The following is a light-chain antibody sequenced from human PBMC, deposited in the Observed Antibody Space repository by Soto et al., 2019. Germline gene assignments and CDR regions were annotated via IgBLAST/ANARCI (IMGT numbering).Light chain of an antibody. Sequence: SALTKPASVSGSQGQSITISCTGTSSDVGGYNYVSWYQQHPGKAPKLMIYDVTNRPSGVSNRFSGSKSGNTASLTISGLQAEDEADYYCSSYTSSSTPLVFGGGTKLTVL. J-gene: IGLJ3*02. CDR3: SSYTSSSTPLV. CDR2: DVT. V-gene: IGLV2-14*01. CDR1: SSDVGGYNY.